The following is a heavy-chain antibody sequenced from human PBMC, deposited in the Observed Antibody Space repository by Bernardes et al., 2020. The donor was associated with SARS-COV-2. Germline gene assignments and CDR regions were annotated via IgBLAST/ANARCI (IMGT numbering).Heavy chain of an antibody. V-gene: IGHV5-51*01. Sequence: GEYLKISCEASGYSITNYWIAWVRQMPGKGLEWMGVIYPRDSDTRYSPSFQGHVTISADKSINTAYLQWSSLKASDTAIYYCATSNVAAADKYYFEYWGQGTQVTVSS. J-gene: IGHJ4*02. CDR2: IYPRDSDT. CDR1: GYSITNYW. D-gene: IGHD6-13*01. CDR3: ATSNVAAADKYYFEY.